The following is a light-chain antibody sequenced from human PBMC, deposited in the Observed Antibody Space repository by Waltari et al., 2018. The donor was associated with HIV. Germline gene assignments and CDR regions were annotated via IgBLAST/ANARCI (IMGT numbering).Light chain of an antibody. V-gene: IGLV1-40*01. Sequence: QSVLTQPPSVSGAPGQRVTTSCTGSSSNTGPGYAAPWYQPRPATAPKPLIYGNSNRPSGVPDRFSGSKSGTSASLAITGLQAEDEADYYCQSYDSSLSGSGVFGTGTKVTVL. J-gene: IGLJ1*01. CDR2: GNS. CDR1: SSNTGPGYA. CDR3: QSYDSSLSGSGV.